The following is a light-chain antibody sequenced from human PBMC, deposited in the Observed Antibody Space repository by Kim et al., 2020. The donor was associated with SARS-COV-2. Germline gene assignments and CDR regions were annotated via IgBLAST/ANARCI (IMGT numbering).Light chain of an antibody. CDR3: QQYGTSPRT. J-gene: IGKJ1*01. V-gene: IGKV3-20*01. Sequence: IVLTQSPGTLSLSPGERATLSCRASQSVSSNFLAWYQQKPGQTPRLLIYAGSSRASGIPDRFSGGGSETDFTLTISRLEPEDFAVYYCQQYGTSPRTFGQGTKVDIK. CDR2: AGS. CDR1: QSVSSNF.